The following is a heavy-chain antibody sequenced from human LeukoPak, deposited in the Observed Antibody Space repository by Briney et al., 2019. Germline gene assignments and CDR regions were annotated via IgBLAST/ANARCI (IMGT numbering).Heavy chain of an antibody. V-gene: IGHV3-30*04. CDR3: ARDYYDSSGYYPNYYYYYYMDV. Sequence: PGGSLRLSCAASGFTFSSYAMHWVRQAPGKGLEWVAVISYDGSNKYYADSVKGRFTISRDNSKNTLYLQMNSLRAEDTAVYYCARDYYDSSGYYPNYYYYYYMDVWGKGTTVTVSS. CDR1: GFTFSSYA. J-gene: IGHJ6*03. D-gene: IGHD3-22*01. CDR2: ISYDGSNK.